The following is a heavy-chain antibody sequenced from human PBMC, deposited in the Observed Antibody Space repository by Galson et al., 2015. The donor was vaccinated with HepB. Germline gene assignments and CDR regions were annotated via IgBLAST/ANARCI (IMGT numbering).Heavy chain of an antibody. CDR3: ARGRGYYGSGRIIDY. CDR1: GFTFSSYS. CDR2: ISSSSSTI. D-gene: IGHD3-10*01. J-gene: IGHJ4*02. V-gene: IGHV3-48*02. Sequence: SLRLSCAASGFTFSSYSMNWVRQAPGKGLEWVSYISSSSSTIYYADSVKGRFTISRDNAKNSLYLQMNSLRDEDTAVYYCARGRGYYGSGRIIDYWGQGTLVTVSS.